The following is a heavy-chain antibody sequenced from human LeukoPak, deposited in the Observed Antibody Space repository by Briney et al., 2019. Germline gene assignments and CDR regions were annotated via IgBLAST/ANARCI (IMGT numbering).Heavy chain of an antibody. J-gene: IGHJ4*02. CDR2: ISYDGSNK. V-gene: IGHV3-30*18. Sequence: GGSLRLSCAASGFTFSSYALSWVRQAPGKGLEWVAVISYDGSNKYYADSVKGRFTISRDNSKNTLYLQMNSLRAEDTAVYYCAKSTGIAVAVTDYWGQGTLVTVSS. CDR1: GFTFSSYA. CDR3: AKSTGIAVAVTDY. D-gene: IGHD6-19*01.